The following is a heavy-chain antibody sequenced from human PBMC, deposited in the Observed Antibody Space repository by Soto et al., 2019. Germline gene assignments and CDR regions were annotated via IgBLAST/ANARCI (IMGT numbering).Heavy chain of an antibody. CDR1: GFTLSNYG. Sequence: QVQLVESGGGVVQPGRSLRLSCAASGFTLSNYGMHWVRQAPGQGLEWVAFTSNDGSYKYYADSVKGRFTISRDNSKNTLYLQMNSLRTEDTALYYCTRGPSHGAFDYWGQGTLVTVSS. J-gene: IGHJ4*02. CDR2: TSNDGSYK. D-gene: IGHD3-10*01. V-gene: IGHV3-30*03. CDR3: TRGPSHGAFDY.